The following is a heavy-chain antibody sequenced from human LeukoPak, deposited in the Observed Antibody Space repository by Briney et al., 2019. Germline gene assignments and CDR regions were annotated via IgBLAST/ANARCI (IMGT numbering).Heavy chain of an antibody. CDR2: IIPIFGTA. D-gene: IGHD3-10*01. Sequence: SVKVSCKASGGTFSSYAISWVRQAPGQGLEWMGGIIPIFGTANYAQKFQGRVTITADESTSTAYMELSSLRSEDTAVYYCAGTTKKALLLWFGELTAFDIWGQGTMVTVSS. CDR1: GGTFSSYA. CDR3: AGTTKKALLLWFGELTAFDI. J-gene: IGHJ3*02. V-gene: IGHV1-69*13.